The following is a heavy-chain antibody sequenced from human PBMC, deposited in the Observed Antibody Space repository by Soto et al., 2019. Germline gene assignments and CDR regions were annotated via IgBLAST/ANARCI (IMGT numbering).Heavy chain of an antibody. CDR3: AKAPQWAGYWYFDL. J-gene: IGHJ2*01. CDR2: LSWNSGNI. CDR1: GFSFEAYA. D-gene: IGHD1-26*01. Sequence: EVQLVESGGGLEQPGRSLRLSCAASGFSFEAYAMHWVRQVPGKGLEWVSGLSWNSGNIGYADSVKGRFTISRDNAKNSLYLQMNSLGVGDTALYYCAKAPQWAGYWYFDLWGRGTLVTVSS. V-gene: IGHV3-9*01.